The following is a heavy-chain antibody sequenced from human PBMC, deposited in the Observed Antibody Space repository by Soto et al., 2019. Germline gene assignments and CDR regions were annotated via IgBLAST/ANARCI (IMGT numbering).Heavy chain of an antibody. CDR1: GFTFSSYS. V-gene: IGHV3-48*01. CDR2: ISSSSSTI. Sequence: PGGSLRLSCAASGFTFSSYSMNWVRQAPGKGLEWVSYISSSSSTIYYADSVKGRFTISRDNAKNSLYLQMNSLRAEDTAVYYCARDHRGYCSGGSCYSGQNYYFDYWGQGTLVTVSS. D-gene: IGHD2-15*01. CDR3: ARDHRGYCSGGSCYSGQNYYFDY. J-gene: IGHJ4*02.